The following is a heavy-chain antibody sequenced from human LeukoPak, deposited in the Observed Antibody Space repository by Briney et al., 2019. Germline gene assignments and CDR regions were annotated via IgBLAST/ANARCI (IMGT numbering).Heavy chain of an antibody. Sequence: AGSLLLSCAASGFIFSSYWMSCVRQAPGKGLEWVADIKEDGSEKYYVDSVKGRFTISRDNAKNSLYLQMNTLRAEDTAVYYCARQKETSGYSNSWYSNYYYYLDVWGKGTTVIVSS. J-gene: IGHJ6*03. V-gene: IGHV3-7*01. CDR2: IKEDGSEK. CDR1: GFIFSSYW. CDR3: ARQKETSGYSNSWYSNYYYYLDV. D-gene: IGHD6-13*01.